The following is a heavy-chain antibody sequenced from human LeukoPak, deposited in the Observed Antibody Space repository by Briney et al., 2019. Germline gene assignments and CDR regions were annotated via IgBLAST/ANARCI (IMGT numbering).Heavy chain of an antibody. CDR3: AKDIGYQDYYYYGMDV. D-gene: IGHD6-25*01. CDR1: GFTFSSYW. J-gene: IGHJ6*02. CDR2: IKQDGSEK. V-gene: IGHV3-7*03. Sequence: GGSLRLSCAASGFTFSSYWMSWVRQAPGKGLEWVANIKQDGSEKYYVDSVKGRFTISRDNAKNSLYLQMNSLRAEDTALYYCAKDIGYQDYYYYGMDVWGQGTTVTVSS.